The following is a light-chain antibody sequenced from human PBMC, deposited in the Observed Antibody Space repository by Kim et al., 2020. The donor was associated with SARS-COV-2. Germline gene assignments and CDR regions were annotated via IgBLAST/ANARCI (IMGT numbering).Light chain of an antibody. CDR3: QSYDSSLSGYV. CDR1: SSNIGAGFD. V-gene: IGLV1-40*01. J-gene: IGLJ1*01. CDR2: DNA. Sequence: RVTLSCPGGSSNIGAGFDVHWYQKLPGTAPKLLIFDNANRPSGVPDRFSGSKSGTSASLAITGLQAEDEADYYCQSYDSSLSGYVFGTGTKVTVL.